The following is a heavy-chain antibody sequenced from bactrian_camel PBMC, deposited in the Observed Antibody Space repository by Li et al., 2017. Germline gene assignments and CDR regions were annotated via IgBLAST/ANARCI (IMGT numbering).Heavy chain of an antibody. V-gene: IGHV3S40*01. CDR2: IVSGGGTT. Sequence: VQLVESGGGSVQPGGSLRLSCAASGFEFGSFDMNWVRQFPGKGLEWVSAIVSGGGTTAFADSVKGRFTISRDNAKNTLYLQINSLKPEDTAVYYCAADEYYGGGLEYNYWGQGTQVTVSS. CDR1: GFEFGSFD. CDR3: AADEYYGGGLEYNY. D-gene: IGHD2*01. J-gene: IGHJ4*01.